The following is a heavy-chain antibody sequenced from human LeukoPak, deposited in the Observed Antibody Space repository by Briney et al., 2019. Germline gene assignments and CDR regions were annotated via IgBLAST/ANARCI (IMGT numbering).Heavy chain of an antibody. CDR3: ARQSRRAYYYDSSGYLVY. CDR2: IYYSGST. Sequence: SETLSLTCTVSGGSISSYYWSWIRQPPGKGLEWIGYIYYSGSTNYNPSLKSRVTISVDTSKNQFSLKLSSVTAADTAVYYCARQSRRAYYYDSSGYLVYWGQGTLVTVSS. V-gene: IGHV4-59*08. J-gene: IGHJ4*02. D-gene: IGHD3-22*01. CDR1: GGSISSYY.